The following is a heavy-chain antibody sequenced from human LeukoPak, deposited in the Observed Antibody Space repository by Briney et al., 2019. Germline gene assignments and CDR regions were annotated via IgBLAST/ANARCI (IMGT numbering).Heavy chain of an antibody. CDR2: ISSSGSTI. Sequence: GGSLRLSCAASGFTFSSYEMNWVRQAPGKGLEWVSYISSSGSTIYYADSVKGRFTISRDNAKNSLYLQMNSLRAEDTAVYYCARVDENGYYYYGMDVWGQGTTVTVSS. CDR3: ARVDENGYYYYGMDV. J-gene: IGHJ6*02. CDR1: GFTFSSYE. V-gene: IGHV3-48*03.